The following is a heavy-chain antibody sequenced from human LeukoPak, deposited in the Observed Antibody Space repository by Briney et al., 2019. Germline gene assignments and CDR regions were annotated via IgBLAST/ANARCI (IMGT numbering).Heavy chain of an antibody. CDR3: ARSPASYSSGWLGAFDI. Sequence: SQNLSLTCTVSGGSISSGGYYWSWIRQPPGKGLEWIGYIYYSGSTNYNPSLKSRVTISVDTSKNQFSLKLSSVTAADTAVYYCARSPASYSSGWLGAFDIWGQGTMVTVSS. CDR2: IYYSGST. V-gene: IGHV4-61*08. J-gene: IGHJ3*02. D-gene: IGHD6-19*01. CDR1: GGSISSGGYY.